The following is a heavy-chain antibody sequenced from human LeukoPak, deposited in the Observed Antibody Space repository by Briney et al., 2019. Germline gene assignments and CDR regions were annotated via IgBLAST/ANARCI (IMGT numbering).Heavy chain of an antibody. CDR2: MHSSGST. CDR3: ARAVLDGYSTTIDY. V-gene: IGHV4-59*01. Sequence: PSETLSLTCTVSGASISSYYWSWIRQPPGKGLEWIGYMHSSGSTNYNPSLKSRVTISVDTSKNQFSLKLSSVTAADTAVYYCARAVLDGYSTTIDYWGQGTLVTVSS. J-gene: IGHJ4*02. CDR1: GASISSYY. D-gene: IGHD5-24*01.